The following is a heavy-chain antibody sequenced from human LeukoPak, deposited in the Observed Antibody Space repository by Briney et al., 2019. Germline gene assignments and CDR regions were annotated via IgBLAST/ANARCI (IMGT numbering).Heavy chain of an antibody. Sequence: PSETLSLTCTVSGGSVSSGSYYWSWIRQPPGKGLEWIGYIYYSGNTNYNPSLKSRVTISVDTSKNQFSLKLSSVTAADTAVYYCARDRPSGYSSGWYGSYWYFDLWGRGTLVTVSS. D-gene: IGHD6-19*01. CDR1: GGSVSSGSYY. CDR2: IYYSGNT. V-gene: IGHV4-61*01. CDR3: ARDRPSGYSSGWYGSYWYFDL. J-gene: IGHJ2*01.